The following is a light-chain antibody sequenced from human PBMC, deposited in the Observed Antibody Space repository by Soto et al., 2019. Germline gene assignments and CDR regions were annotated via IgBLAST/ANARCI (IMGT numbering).Light chain of an antibody. CDR3: QQYGTSPYT. V-gene: IGKV3-20*01. CDR1: QSVSTNN. J-gene: IGKJ2*01. CDR2: GAS. Sequence: ENVLTQSPGTLSLSPGERPPLYWSASQSVSTNNLAWYQQRPGQTPRLLVYGASSRDNCIRDRFGGSGSGTVSNLTISGLGPEDLAVYLCQQYGTSPYTLGQGTKLEIK.